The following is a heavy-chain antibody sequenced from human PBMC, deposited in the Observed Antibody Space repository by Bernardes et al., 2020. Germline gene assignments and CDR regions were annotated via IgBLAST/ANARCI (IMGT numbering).Heavy chain of an antibody. J-gene: IGHJ4*02. D-gene: IGHD3-16*02. CDR2: IYPGDSDT. V-gene: IGHV5-51*01. CDR1: GYSFTSYW. CDR3: ARHGTYYDYVWGSYRQIPFDY. Sequence: GEARTISCKGSGYSFTSYWNGWVRQMPGTGLEWMGIIYPGDSDTRYSPSFQGQVTISADKSISTAYLQWSSLKASDTAMYYCARHGTYYDYVWGSYRQIPFDYWGQGTLVTGSA.